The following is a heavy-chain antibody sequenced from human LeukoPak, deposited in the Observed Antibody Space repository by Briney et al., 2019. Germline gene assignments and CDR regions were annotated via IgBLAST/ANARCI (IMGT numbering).Heavy chain of an antibody. CDR3: ARDQLGVAAAQYFQH. Sequence: GGSLRLSCAASGFTFSRYSMNWVRQAPGKGLEWVSSISSSSTYIYYADSVKGRFTISRDNAKNSLYLQMNSLRAEDTAVYYCARDQLGVAAAQYFQHWGQGTLVTVSS. J-gene: IGHJ1*01. CDR1: GFTFSRYS. V-gene: IGHV3-21*01. D-gene: IGHD2-15*01. CDR2: ISSSSTYI.